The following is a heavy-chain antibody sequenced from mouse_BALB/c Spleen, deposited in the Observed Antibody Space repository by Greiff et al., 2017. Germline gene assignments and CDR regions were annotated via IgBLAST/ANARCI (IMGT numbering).Heavy chain of an antibody. J-gene: IGHJ3*01. CDR1: GFTFSSFG. CDR2: ISSGSSTI. CDR3: ARGDYGSSSWFAY. V-gene: IGHV5-17*02. Sequence: EVKLQESGGGLVQPGGSRKLSCAASGFTFSSFGMHWVRQAPEKGLEWVAYISSGSSTIYYADTVKGRFTISRDNPKNTLFLQMTSLMSEDAAMYYCARGDYGSSSWFAYWGQGTMVTVSA. D-gene: IGHD1-1*01.